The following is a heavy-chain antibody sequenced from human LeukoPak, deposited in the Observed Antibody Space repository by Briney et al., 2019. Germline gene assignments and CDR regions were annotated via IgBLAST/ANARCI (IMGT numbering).Heavy chain of an antibody. CDR2: ISSSSSYI. CDR3: ARGRNFRGVFPLYFDY. J-gene: IGHJ4*02. D-gene: IGHD3-10*01. V-gene: IGHV3-21*01. CDR1: GFTFSSYS. Sequence: GGSLRLSCAASGFTFSSYSMNWVRQAPGKGLEWVSSISSSSSYIYYADSVKGRFTISRDNAKNSLYLQMNSLRAEDTAVYYCARGRNFRGVFPLYFDYWGQGTLVTVSS.